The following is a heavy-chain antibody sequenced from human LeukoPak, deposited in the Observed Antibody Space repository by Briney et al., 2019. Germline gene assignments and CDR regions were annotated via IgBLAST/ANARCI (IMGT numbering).Heavy chain of an antibody. CDR1: GGSISSSSYY. J-gene: IGHJ5*02. D-gene: IGHD1-26*01. V-gene: IGHV4-39*07. CDR2: IYYSGST. Sequence: PSETLSLTCTVSGGSISSSSYYWGWIRQPPGKGLDWIGSIYYSGSTYYNPSLKSRVTISVDTSKNQFSLKLNSVTAADTAVYYCARVPVNIWENWFDPWGQGTLVTVSS. CDR3: ARVPVNIWENWFDP.